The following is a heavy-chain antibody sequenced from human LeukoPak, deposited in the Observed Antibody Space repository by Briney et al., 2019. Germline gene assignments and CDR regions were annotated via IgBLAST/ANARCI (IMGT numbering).Heavy chain of an antibody. V-gene: IGHV1-2*02. CDR3: ARDCDFWSGYYAKHYYYYIDV. D-gene: IGHD3-3*01. J-gene: IGHJ6*03. CDR2: INPNSGGT. Sequence: ASVNVSCKASGYTFTGYYMHWVRQAPGQGLEWMGWINPNSGGTNYAQKFQGRVTMTRDTSISTAYMELSRLRSDDTAVYYCARDCDFWSGYYAKHYYYYIDVWGKETTVTVSS. CDR1: GYTFTGYY.